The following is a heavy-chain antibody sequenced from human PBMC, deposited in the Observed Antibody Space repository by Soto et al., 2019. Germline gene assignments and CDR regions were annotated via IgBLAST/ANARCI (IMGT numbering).Heavy chain of an antibody. CDR2: IYYSGST. J-gene: IGHJ6*03. V-gene: IGHV4-59*08. D-gene: IGHD3-3*01. CDR1: VGSISSYY. Sequence: SETLSLTCTVSVGSISSYYWSWIRQPPGKGLEWIGYIYYSGSTNYTPSLKSRVTISVDTSKNQFSLKLSSVTAADTAVYYCARVFWSYTDYYYYYKDVWGKGTTVTVSS. CDR3: ARVFWSYTDYYYYYKDV.